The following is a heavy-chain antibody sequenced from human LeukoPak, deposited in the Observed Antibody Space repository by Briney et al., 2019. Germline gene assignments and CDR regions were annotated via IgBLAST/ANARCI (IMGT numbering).Heavy chain of an antibody. CDR3: ARDVGHCSGGSCHPVAFDI. CDR2: IKSDETST. D-gene: IGHD2-15*01. Sequence: PGGSLRLSCAASGFTFNKDWMHWVRQVPGKVLVWVSRIKSDETSTAYADSVRGRFTISRDNAKNMLYLQMNSLRAEDTAVYYCARDVGHCSGGSCHPVAFDIWGQGTMVTVSS. V-gene: IGHV3-74*01. CDR1: GFTFNKDW. J-gene: IGHJ3*02.